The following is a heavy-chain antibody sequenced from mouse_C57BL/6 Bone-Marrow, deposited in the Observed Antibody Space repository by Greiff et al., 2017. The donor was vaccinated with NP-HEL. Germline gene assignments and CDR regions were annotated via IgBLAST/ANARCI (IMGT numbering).Heavy chain of an antibody. V-gene: IGHV14-1*01. Sequence: EVQLQQSGAELVRPGASVKLSCTASGFTITDYYMHWVKQRPEQGLEWIGRIDPEDGDTEYAPKFQGKATMTADTSSNTAYLQLSSLTSEDTAVYYCTTGYYGSSYYWGQGTTLTVSS. J-gene: IGHJ2*01. CDR3: TTGYYGSSYY. CDR2: IDPEDGDT. CDR1: GFTITDYY. D-gene: IGHD1-1*01.